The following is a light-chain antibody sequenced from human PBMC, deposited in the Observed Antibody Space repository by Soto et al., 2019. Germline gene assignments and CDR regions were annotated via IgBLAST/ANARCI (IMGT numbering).Light chain of an antibody. CDR2: GAS. Sequence: DIVMTQSPAILSVSPGERVTISCRASQSVSSNLAWYQQKPGQAPKLLIYGASSRDTGIPARFSGSGSGTEFTLTISSLQSEDFAIYYCRQYNDWRGTFGQGTKVEIK. CDR1: QSVSSN. V-gene: IGKV3-15*01. J-gene: IGKJ1*01. CDR3: RQYNDWRGT.